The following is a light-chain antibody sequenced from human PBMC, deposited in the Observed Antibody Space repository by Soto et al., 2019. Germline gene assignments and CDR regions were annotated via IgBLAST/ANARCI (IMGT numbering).Light chain of an antibody. CDR3: QQRSNWPLT. CDR1: QSVGSY. Sequence: EIVLTQSPSTLSFSPWERSTLSFRASQSVGSYLAWYQQKPGQAPRLLIYDASNRATGIPARFSGSGSGTDFTLTISCLQSEDFAVYFCQQRSNWPLTFGPGTKVDIK. J-gene: IGKJ3*01. CDR2: DAS. V-gene: IGKV3-11*01.